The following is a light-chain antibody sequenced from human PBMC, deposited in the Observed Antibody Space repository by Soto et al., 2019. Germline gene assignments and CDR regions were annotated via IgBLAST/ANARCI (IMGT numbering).Light chain of an antibody. Sequence: EIVLTQSPGTLSLSPGEGGTLSCRASQTVRSNYLAWYQQKPGQAPRLLIYGASTRATGIPARFSGSGSGTEFTLTISSLQSEDFAVYYCQQYNNWWTFGQGTKVDIK. CDR1: QTVRSN. CDR3: QQYNNWWT. J-gene: IGKJ1*01. V-gene: IGKV3-15*01. CDR2: GAS.